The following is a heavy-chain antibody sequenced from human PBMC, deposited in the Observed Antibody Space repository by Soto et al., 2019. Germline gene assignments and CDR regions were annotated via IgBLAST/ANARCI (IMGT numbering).Heavy chain of an antibody. CDR1: GFTLGRNW. D-gene: IGHD2-15*01. CDR2: INQDGSEK. J-gene: IGHJ1*01. Sequence: GGSLRLSCAVSGFTLGRNWMSWVRQTPGKGLEWVANINQDGSEKYYVDSVKGRFTISRDNAKNALYLQMNSLRAEDTAVYYCARELVVGPAEYFQHWGQGTQVTVSS. CDR3: ARELVVGPAEYFQH. V-gene: IGHV3-7*01.